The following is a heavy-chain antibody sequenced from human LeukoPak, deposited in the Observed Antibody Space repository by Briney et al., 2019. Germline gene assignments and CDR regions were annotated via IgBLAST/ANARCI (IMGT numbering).Heavy chain of an antibody. CDR3: VKPHYFSTGSLT. J-gene: IGHJ5*02. Sequence: GGSLRLSCAASGFTFSSYWMSWVRQAPGKGLEWVANIKQDGSEKYYVDSVKGRFTISRDNAKTSLHLQMNSLRAEDTAVYYCVKPHYFSTGSLTWGQGTLVTVSS. CDR2: IKQDGSEK. V-gene: IGHV3-7*01. CDR1: GFTFSSYW. D-gene: IGHD3-10*01.